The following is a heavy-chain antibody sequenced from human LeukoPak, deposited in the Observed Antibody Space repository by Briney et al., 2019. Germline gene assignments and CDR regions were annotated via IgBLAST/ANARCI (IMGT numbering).Heavy chain of an antibody. D-gene: IGHD4-23*01. Sequence: SETLSLTCTVSGGSISSYYWSWIRQPAGKGLEWIGRIYTSGSTNYNPSLKSRVTMSVDTSKNQFSLKLSSVTAADTAVYYCARGPPGGRNNWFDPWGQGTLVTVSS. CDR1: GGSISSYY. J-gene: IGHJ5*02. V-gene: IGHV4-4*07. CDR3: ARGPPGGRNNWFDP. CDR2: IYTSGST.